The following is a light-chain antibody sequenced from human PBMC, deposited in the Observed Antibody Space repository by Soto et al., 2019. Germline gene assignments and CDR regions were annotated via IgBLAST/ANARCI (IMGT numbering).Light chain of an antibody. CDR2: DAS. CDR3: QQYDNLPPYT. V-gene: IGKV1-33*01. Sequence: DIQMTQSPSSLSASVGDRVTITCRASQSIVRALNWYQQKPGKAPKLLIYDASNLETGVPSRFSGSGSGTDFTFTISSLQPEDIATYYCQQYDNLPPYTFGQGTRLEIK. CDR1: QSIVRA. J-gene: IGKJ5*01.